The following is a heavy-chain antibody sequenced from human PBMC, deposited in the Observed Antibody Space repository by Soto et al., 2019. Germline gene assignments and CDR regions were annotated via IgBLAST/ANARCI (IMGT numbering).Heavy chain of an antibody. Sequence: EVQLLESGGGLVQPGGSLRLSCAASGFTFSSYAMSWVRQAPGKGLEWVSAISGSGGSTYYADSVKGRFTISRDNFKSRLYLQMNSLRAEDTAVYYCAKDLPGITIFGVAYHRVYWGQGTLVTVSS. D-gene: IGHD3-3*01. CDR2: ISGSGGST. CDR3: AKDLPGITIFGVAYHRVY. J-gene: IGHJ4*02. CDR1: GFTFSSYA. V-gene: IGHV3-23*01.